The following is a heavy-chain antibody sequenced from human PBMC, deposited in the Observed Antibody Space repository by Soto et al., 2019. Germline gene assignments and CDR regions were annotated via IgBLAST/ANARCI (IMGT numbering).Heavy chain of an antibody. CDR3: ARASYIVLVVAANEIIDC. J-gene: IGHJ4*02. Sequence: EVQLVESGGGLVQPGGSLRLSCAASGFTFSSHWMSWVRQAPGKGLEWVASIKQDGSEKYYVDSVKGRFTIYRDNAKNIQYLQMNSLRDEDPAVYYCARASYIVLVVAANEIIDCRRQGTLVT. V-gene: IGHV3-7*01. CDR1: GFTFSSHW. CDR2: IKQDGSEK. D-gene: IGHD2-15*01.